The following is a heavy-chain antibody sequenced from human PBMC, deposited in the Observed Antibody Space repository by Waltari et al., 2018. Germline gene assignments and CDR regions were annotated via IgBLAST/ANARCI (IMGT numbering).Heavy chain of an antibody. D-gene: IGHD3-16*01. Sequence: EVQLVESGGGLVKPGGSLRLSCAASGFTFSSYRMNWVRQAPGKGLEWVSSISSSSSYIYYADSVKGRFTISRDNAKNSLYLQMNSLRAEDTAVYYCARRVSNMGDYDYWGQGTLVTVSS. CDR2: ISSSSSYI. CDR1: GFTFSSYR. CDR3: ARRVSNMGDYDY. V-gene: IGHV3-21*01. J-gene: IGHJ4*02.